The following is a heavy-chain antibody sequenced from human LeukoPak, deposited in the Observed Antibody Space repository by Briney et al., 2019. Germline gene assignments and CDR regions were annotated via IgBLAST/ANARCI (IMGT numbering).Heavy chain of an antibody. CDR3: ARHGFYYASGPLFDY. D-gene: IGHD3-10*01. CDR1: NGSISSSSYY. Sequence: SETLSLTCTVSNGSISSSSYYWGRIRQPPGKGLEWIGSIHYSGSTYYNPSLKSRVTIFVDTSKHQCSLKLSSVTAADTAVYYCARHGFYYASGPLFDYWGQGILVTVSS. CDR2: IHYSGST. V-gene: IGHV4-39*01. J-gene: IGHJ4*02.